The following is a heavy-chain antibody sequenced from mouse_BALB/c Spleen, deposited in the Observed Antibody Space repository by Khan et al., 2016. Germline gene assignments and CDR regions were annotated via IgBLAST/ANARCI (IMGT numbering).Heavy chain of an antibody. CDR1: GFDFSRYW. CDR2: INPDSSTI. J-gene: IGHJ3*01. D-gene: IGHD1-1*01. V-gene: IGHV4-1*02. Sequence: EVKLLESGGGLVQPGGSLKLSCAASGFDFSRYWMSWVRQAPGKGLEWIGEINPDSSTINYPPSLKDKFIISSDNAKNTLYLQMSKVRSEDTALYYCARAWYYGYFAYWGQGTLVTVSA. CDR3: ARAWYYGYFAY.